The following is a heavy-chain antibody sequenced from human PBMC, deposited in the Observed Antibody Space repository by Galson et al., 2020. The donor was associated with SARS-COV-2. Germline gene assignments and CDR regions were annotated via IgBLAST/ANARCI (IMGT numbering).Heavy chain of an antibody. CDR3: AKEGRFMVRGVGADY. J-gene: IGHJ4*02. CDR1: GLTFSSYA. D-gene: IGHD3-10*01. Sequence: GESLKISCAASGLTFSSYAMSWVRQAPGKGLEWVSAISGSGGSTYYADSVKGRFTISRDNSKNTLYLQMNSLRAEDTAVYYCAKEGRFMVRGVGADYWGQGTLVTVSS. V-gene: IGHV3-23*01. CDR2: ISGSGGST.